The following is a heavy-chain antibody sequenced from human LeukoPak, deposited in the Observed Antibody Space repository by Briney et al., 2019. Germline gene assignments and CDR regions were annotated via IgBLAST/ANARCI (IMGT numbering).Heavy chain of an antibody. CDR3: AKESPYKVVSREYYFDY. D-gene: IGHD3-22*01. CDR1: GFTFSSYA. Sequence: PGGSLRLSCAASGFTFSSYAMSWVRQAPGKGLEWVSAICGSGDRTYYADSVKGRSTISRDNSRNTVGLQMNSLRAGDTALYYCAKESPYKVVSREYYFDYWGQGTLATVSS. V-gene: IGHV3-23*01. J-gene: IGHJ4*02. CDR2: ICGSGDRT.